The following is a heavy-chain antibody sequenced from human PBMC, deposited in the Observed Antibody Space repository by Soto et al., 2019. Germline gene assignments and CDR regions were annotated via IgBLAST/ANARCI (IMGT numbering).Heavy chain of an antibody. Sequence: AAGGTSVNNYGRCVSKTPGKGLEWVSVIYSGGSTYYADSVKGRFTISRDNSKNTLYLQMNSLRAEDTAVYYCARDRTFYYYYGMDVWGQGTTVTVSS. CDR2: IYSGGST. D-gene: IGHD2-2*01. CDR3: ARDRTFYYYYGMDV. J-gene: IGHJ6*02. V-gene: IGHV3-66*01. CDR1: GGTSVNNY.